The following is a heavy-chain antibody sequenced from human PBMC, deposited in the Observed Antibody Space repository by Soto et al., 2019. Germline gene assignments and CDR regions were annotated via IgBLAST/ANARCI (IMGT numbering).Heavy chain of an antibody. V-gene: IGHV4-38-2*02. CDR2: SHHGGGT. D-gene: IGHD6-13*01. Sequence: SETLSLTCTVSASSITDASYWGWIRQPPGKGLEWIGSSHHGGGTYYNPSLKSRVTISVDTSKNQLSLKLTSVAAADAAVYYCARVLTLGSTWYFDYWGQGTQVTVSS. CDR1: ASSITDASY. CDR3: ARVLTLGSTWYFDY. J-gene: IGHJ4*02.